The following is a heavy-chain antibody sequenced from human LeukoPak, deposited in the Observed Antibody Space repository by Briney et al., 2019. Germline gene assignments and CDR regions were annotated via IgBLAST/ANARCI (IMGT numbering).Heavy chain of an antibody. CDR2: IRGSGGST. Sequence: GGSLSSSCEPPGLTFGTYPMSWSGRAPGKGLKGASPIRGSGGSTYYADSVKGRFTISRDNSKNTLYLQMNSLRAEDTAVYYCAKDAWRGYCGGDCYKFDYWGQGTLVTVSS. V-gene: IGHV3-23*01. CDR3: AKDAWRGYCGGDCYKFDY. CDR1: GLTFGTYP. J-gene: IGHJ4*02. D-gene: IGHD2-21*02.